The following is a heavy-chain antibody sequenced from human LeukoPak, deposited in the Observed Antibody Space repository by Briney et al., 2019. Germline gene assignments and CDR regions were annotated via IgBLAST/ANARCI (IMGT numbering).Heavy chain of an antibody. Sequence: ASVKVSCKVSGYTLTELSMHWVRQAPGKGLEWMGGFDPEDGETIYAQKFQGRVTMTEDTSTDTAYMQLSSLRSEDTAVYYCAADIPLYDDYVVGRFDYWGQGTLVTVSS. V-gene: IGHV1-24*01. CDR2: FDPEDGET. J-gene: IGHJ4*02. CDR3: AADIPLYDDYVVGRFDY. CDR1: GYTLTELS. D-gene: IGHD4-17*01.